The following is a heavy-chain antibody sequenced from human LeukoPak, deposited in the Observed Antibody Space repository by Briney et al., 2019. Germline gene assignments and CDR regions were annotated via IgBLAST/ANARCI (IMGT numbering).Heavy chain of an antibody. CDR2: ISFSGDNT. J-gene: IGHJ3*01. Sequence: GGSLRLSCAASGFTFRDSAMSWVRQAPGKGLEWVSLISFSGDNTYYTDSVKGRFTISRDNSKDTLYLQMSSLRAEGTAVYYCARDIELSTWGLGTMVTVSS. CDR3: ARDIELST. CDR1: GFTFRDSA. V-gene: IGHV3-23*01. D-gene: IGHD3-16*02.